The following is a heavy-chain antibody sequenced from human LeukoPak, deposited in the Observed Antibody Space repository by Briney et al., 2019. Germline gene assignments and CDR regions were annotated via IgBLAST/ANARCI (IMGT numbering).Heavy chain of an antibody. V-gene: IGHV4-31*03. CDR2: IYYSGST. CDR1: GGSISSGGYY. D-gene: IGHD3-3*01. Sequence: SQTLSLTCTVSGGSISSGGYYWSWIRQHPGKGLEWIGDIYYSGSTYYNPSLKSRVTISVDTSKNQFSLKLSSVTAADTAVYYCARDPYDFWSGYYSHYGMDVWGQGTTVTVSS. J-gene: IGHJ6*02. CDR3: ARDPYDFWSGYYSHYGMDV.